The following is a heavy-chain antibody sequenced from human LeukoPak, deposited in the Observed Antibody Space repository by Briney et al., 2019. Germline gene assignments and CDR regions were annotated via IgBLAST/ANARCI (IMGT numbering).Heavy chain of an antibody. Sequence: SETLSLTCTVSGGSISSGGYYWSWIRQPPGKGLEWIGYIYHSGSTYYNPSLKSRVTISVDTSKNQFSLKLSSVTAADTAVYYCARGGWLALKTFDYWGQGTLVTVSS. D-gene: IGHD6-19*01. CDR2: IYHSGST. J-gene: IGHJ4*02. CDR3: ARGGWLALKTFDY. V-gene: IGHV4-30-2*01. CDR1: GGSISSGGYY.